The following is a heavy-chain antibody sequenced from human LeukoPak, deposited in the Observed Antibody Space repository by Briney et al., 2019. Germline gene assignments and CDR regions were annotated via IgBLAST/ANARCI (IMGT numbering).Heavy chain of an antibody. J-gene: IGHJ3*02. D-gene: IGHD5-24*01. CDR3: ARGVTRWLQSHAFDI. CDR1: GFTFSDYY. V-gene: IGHV3-11*01. CDR2: IISSGSTI. Sequence: GGSLTLSCAAAGFTFSDYYMSWIPQAPGKGREWVSYIISSGSTIYYEDSVKGRFTISRDNDKNSLYLQMNSLRAGDTAVYDCARGVTRWLQSHAFDIWGQGTMVSVSS.